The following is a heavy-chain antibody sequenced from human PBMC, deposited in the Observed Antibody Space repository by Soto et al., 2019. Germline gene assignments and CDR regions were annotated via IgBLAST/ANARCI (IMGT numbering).Heavy chain of an antibody. CDR1: GFSFSSYY. V-gene: IGHV3-7*01. Sequence: PGGSLRLSCAASGFSFSSYYMSWVRQAQGKGLEWLANVNGDGSEKYYVDSVKGRFTVSRDNAKNSLYLQMNSLRAEDTAVYYCAKWGGEGSGYWGQGTPVTVSS. J-gene: IGHJ4*02. CDR3: AKWGGEGSGY. D-gene: IGHD3-10*01. CDR2: VNGDGSEK.